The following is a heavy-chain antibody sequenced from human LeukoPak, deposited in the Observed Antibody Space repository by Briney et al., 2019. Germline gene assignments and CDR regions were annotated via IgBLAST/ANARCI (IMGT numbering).Heavy chain of an antibody. V-gene: IGHV4-4*02. CDR2: IYQNGHT. D-gene: IGHD5-12*01. Sequence: SETLSLTCAVSGDSVSSPNWWSWVRQTPGKGLEWIAEIYQNGHTNYNPSLKSRVTISVDTSNNQFSMRLSSVTAADTAVYYCARELRYSGYDHFDYWGQGTLVTVSS. CDR3: ARELRYSGYDHFDY. J-gene: IGHJ4*02. CDR1: GDSVSSPNW.